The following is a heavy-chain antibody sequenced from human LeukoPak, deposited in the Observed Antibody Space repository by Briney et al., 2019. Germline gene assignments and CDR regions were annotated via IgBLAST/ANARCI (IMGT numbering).Heavy chain of an antibody. CDR2: IGRDKNTK. V-gene: IGHV3-30*02. D-gene: IGHD1-1*01. Sequence: GGSLRLSCAASGFTFTMSGMHWVRQAPGEGLEWVAFIGRDKNTKYYADSVRGRFTISRDNFKNTLYLQMNSLGPEDTAVYYCAKAPNQLEGDAFDIWGQGTMVTVSS. J-gene: IGHJ3*02. CDR1: GFTFTMSG. CDR3: AKAPNQLEGDAFDI.